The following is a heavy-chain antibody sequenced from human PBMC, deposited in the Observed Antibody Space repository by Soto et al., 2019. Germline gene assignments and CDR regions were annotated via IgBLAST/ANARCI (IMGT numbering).Heavy chain of an antibody. Sequence: GGSLRLSCAASGSTFSDYYMSWVRQAPGRGPEWISYSSNSGTFARYATSVKGRFSISRDNANNSLYLEMNSLRVEDTAVYYCARSGDNFNVLDYWGQGTPVTVSS. V-gene: IGHV3-11*06. CDR2: SSNSGTFA. CDR3: ARSGDNFNVLDY. CDR1: GSTFSDYY. J-gene: IGHJ4*02. D-gene: IGHD1-1*01.